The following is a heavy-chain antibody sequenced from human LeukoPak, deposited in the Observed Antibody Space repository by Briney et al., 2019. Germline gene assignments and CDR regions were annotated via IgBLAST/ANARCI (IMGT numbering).Heavy chain of an antibody. V-gene: IGHV7-4-1*02. J-gene: IGHJ5*02. CDR3: ARVRPRPGYSSSWYWFDP. CDR2: INTNTGNP. CDR1: GYTFTSYA. Sequence: ASVKVSCKASGYTFTSYAMNWVRQAPGQGLEWMGWINTNTGNPTYAQGFTGRFVFSLDTSVSTAYLQISSLKAEDTAVYYCARVRPRPGYSSSWYWFDPWGQGTLVTVST. D-gene: IGHD6-13*01.